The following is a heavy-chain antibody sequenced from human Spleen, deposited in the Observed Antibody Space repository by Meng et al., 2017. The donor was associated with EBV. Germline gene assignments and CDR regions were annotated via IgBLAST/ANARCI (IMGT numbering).Heavy chain of an antibody. J-gene: IGHJ4*02. Sequence: QLPLQESGPGLVKSSETLSLTCSVSGGSINNSNYYWVWIRQPPGKGLEWIGNIYYSGGTIYNPSLKSRVTISIDTSKNQFFLKLYSVTAADTAVYYCARDMGGVTSDHWGQGTLVTVAS. CDR1: GGSINNSNYY. CDR3: ARDMGGVTSDH. D-gene: IGHD1-26*01. CDR2: IYYSGGT. V-gene: IGHV4-39*07.